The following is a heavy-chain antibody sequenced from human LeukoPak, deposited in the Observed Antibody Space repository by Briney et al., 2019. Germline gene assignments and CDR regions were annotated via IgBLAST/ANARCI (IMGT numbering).Heavy chain of an antibody. CDR1: GYTFTNFD. D-gene: IGHD4-11*01. J-gene: IGHJ4*02. Sequence: ASVKVSCKASGYTFTNFDINWVRQATGQGLEWMGWMNPNTGNAGYAQKFQDRVTITWDASISTAYMDLSSLRSGDTAVYYCARVGYSNSYDYWGQGTLVTVSS. CDR2: MNPNTGNA. V-gene: IGHV1-8*03. CDR3: ARVGYSNSYDY.